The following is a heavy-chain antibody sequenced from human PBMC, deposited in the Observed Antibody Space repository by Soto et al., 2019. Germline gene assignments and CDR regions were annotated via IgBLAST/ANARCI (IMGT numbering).Heavy chain of an antibody. CDR3: ARFVCGGDCYLDY. CDR2: INPSGGDT. D-gene: IGHD2-21*01. V-gene: IGHV1-46*03. CDR1: GYTFTSYY. Sequence: ASVKVSCKASGYTFTSYYLHWVRQAPGQGLEWMGRINPSGGDTNYPQKFQGRVTMVRDASTSTVYMELSSPRSEDTAVYYCARFVCGGDCYLDYWGQGTLVTVSS. J-gene: IGHJ4*02.